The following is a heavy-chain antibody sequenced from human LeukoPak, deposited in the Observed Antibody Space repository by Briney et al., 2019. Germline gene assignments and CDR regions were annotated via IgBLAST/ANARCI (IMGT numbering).Heavy chain of an antibody. J-gene: IGHJ4*02. V-gene: IGHV3-23*01. CDR3: ANLPGEYCSSTSCSGDY. CDR1: GFTFSDYY. Sequence: GGSLRLSCAASGFTFSDYYMSWVRQAPGKGLEWVSAISGSGGSTYYADSVKGRFTISRDNSRNTLYLQMNSLSAEDTAVYYCANLPGEYCSSTSCSGDYWGQGTLVTVSS. CDR2: ISGSGGST. D-gene: IGHD2-2*01.